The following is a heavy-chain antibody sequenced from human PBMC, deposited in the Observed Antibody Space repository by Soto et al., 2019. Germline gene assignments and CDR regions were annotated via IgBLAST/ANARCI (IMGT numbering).Heavy chain of an antibody. V-gene: IGHV4-30-4*01. D-gene: IGHD2-8*01. CDR1: GDSISSADYY. CDR2: VYHSGST. J-gene: IGHJ4*02. CDR3: PRELYPPLFDY. Sequence: QVQLQESGPGLVKPSQTLSLTCTVSGDSISSADYYWSWIRQPPGQGLEWIGYVYHSGSTYYNPSLKSRVTMSIDTPKNQFSLKLSSVTAADPAVYYCPRELYPPLFDYWGQGTLVTVSS.